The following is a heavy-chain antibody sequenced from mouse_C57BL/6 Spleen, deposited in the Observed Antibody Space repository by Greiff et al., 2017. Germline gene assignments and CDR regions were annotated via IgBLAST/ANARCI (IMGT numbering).Heavy chain of an antibody. CDR3: ARGRGNYEAMDY. J-gene: IGHJ4*01. D-gene: IGHD2-1*01. CDR2: IDPSDSYT. V-gene: IGHV1-69*01. Sequence: QVQLKEPGAELVMPGASVKLSCKASGYTFTSYWMHWVKQRPGQGLEWIGEIDPSDSYTNYNQKFKGKSTLTVDKSSSTAYMQLSSLTSEDSAVYYCARGRGNYEAMDYWGQGTSVTVSS. CDR1: GYTFTSYW.